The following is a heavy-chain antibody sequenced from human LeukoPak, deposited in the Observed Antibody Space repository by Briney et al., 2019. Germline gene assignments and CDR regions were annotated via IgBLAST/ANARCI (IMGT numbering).Heavy chain of an antibody. J-gene: IGHJ4*02. Sequence: GGSLRLSCAPAGFTFNNHPWSWVRQAPGRGLEWVSYFSPSSRMIFYADSVKGRFTISTDNAQNSLYLDMNSLRDADTAVYYCARGNYEPRGHYFVFDSWGQGTLVTVSS. D-gene: IGHD3-22*01. CDR1: GFTFNNHP. CDR2: FSPSSRMI. CDR3: ARGNYEPRGHYFVFDS. V-gene: IGHV3-48*02.